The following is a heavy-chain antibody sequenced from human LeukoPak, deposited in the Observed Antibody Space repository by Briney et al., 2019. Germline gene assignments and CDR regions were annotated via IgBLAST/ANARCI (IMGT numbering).Heavy chain of an antibody. CDR2: VYPRDSDT. V-gene: IGHV5-51*01. D-gene: IGHD1-20*01. Sequence: GESLKISCKGSGYSFTNYWIGWVRQVPGKGLEWMGIVYPRDSDTRYSPSFQGQVTISADKSISTAYLQWSSLKASDTAVYYCARPGERPRHNWNLDQWGQGTLVTVSS. CDR3: ARPGERPRHNWNLDQ. CDR1: GYSFTNYW. J-gene: IGHJ4*02.